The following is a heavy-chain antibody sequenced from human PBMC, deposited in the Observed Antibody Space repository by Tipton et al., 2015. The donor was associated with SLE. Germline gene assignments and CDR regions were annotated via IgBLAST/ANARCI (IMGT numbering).Heavy chain of an antibody. J-gene: IGHJ4*02. CDR1: GVAISSGGYY. Sequence: TLSLTCTVSGVAISSGGYYWSWIRQHPGKGLEWIGYIYYSESTSYNPSLNSRVAISLDTSKNQFSLKLSSVTAADTAVYYCARDEDGDYVFDYWGQGTLVTVSS. D-gene: IGHD4-17*01. V-gene: IGHV4-31*03. CDR2: IYYSEST. CDR3: ARDEDGDYVFDY.